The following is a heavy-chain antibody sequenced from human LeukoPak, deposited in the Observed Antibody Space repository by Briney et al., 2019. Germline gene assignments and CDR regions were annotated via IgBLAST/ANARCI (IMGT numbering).Heavy chain of an antibody. CDR2: INSNSGTT. Sequence: GGSLRLSCAASGFAFSFYAMSWLRQPPGKGLEWVSTINSNSGTTSYAASVRGRFTISRDNSKNTLYLQVNTLRADDTATYYCAKPISGGLAVTADWFHPWGQGTLVVVSS. CDR1: GFAFSFYA. J-gene: IGHJ5*01. D-gene: IGHD6-19*01. CDR3: AKPISGGLAVTADWFHP. V-gene: IGHV3-23*01.